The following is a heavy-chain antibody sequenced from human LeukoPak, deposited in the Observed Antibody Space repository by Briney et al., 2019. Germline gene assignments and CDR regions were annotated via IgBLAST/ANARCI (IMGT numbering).Heavy chain of an antibody. CDR3: ARDLLAAAGTAHGDY. V-gene: IGHV3-53*01. Sequence: QAGGSLRLSCAAAGFTVSSNYMSWVRQAPGEGLEWVSVIYSGGSTYYADSVKGRFTISRDNSKNTLYLQMNSLRAEDTAVYYCARDLLAAAGTAHGDYWGQGTLVTVSS. CDR2: IYSGGST. D-gene: IGHD6-13*01. J-gene: IGHJ4*02. CDR1: GFTVSSNY.